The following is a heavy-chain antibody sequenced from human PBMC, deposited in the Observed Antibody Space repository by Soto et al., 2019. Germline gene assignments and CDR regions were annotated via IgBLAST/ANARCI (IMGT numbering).Heavy chain of an antibody. Sequence: SLRRSCAASGFTFNSYSMNLVRQAPGKGLEWVSSISSSSSYIYYADSVKGRFTISRDNAKNSLYLQMNSLRAEDTAVYYCATPYSNYRGYYYYGMDVWGQGTTVTVSS. CDR3: ATPYSNYRGYYYYGMDV. CDR2: ISSSSSYI. V-gene: IGHV3-21*01. D-gene: IGHD4-4*01. CDR1: GFTFNSYS. J-gene: IGHJ6*02.